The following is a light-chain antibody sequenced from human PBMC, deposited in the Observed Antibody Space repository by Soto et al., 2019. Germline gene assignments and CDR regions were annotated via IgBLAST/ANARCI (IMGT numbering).Light chain of an antibody. CDR1: QSVTSNY. CDR3: QQYGGSPT. J-gene: IGKJ5*01. CDR2: GAS. V-gene: IGKV3-20*01. Sequence: IVLSQSPATLSLSPSARSTLSCNTIQSVTSNYLAWYQQKPGQAPRLLVYGASSRATGVPDSFSGSASGTDFSLTISRLEAEDFAVYYCQQYGGSPTFGQGTRLEIK.